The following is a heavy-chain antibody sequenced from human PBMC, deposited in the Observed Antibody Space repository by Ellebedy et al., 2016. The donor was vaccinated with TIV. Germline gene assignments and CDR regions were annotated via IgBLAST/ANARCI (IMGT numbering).Heavy chain of an antibody. CDR3: ARLTTVTTDYYYGMDV. D-gene: IGHD4-17*01. CDR1: GYTFTGYY. CDR2: INPNSGGT. Sequence: ASVKVSCXASGYTFTGYYMHWVRQAPGQGLEWMGWINPNSGGTNYAQKFQGRVTMTRDTSISTAYMKLSRLRSDDTAVYYCARLTTVTTDYYYGMDVWGQGTTVTVSS. V-gene: IGHV1-2*02. J-gene: IGHJ6*02.